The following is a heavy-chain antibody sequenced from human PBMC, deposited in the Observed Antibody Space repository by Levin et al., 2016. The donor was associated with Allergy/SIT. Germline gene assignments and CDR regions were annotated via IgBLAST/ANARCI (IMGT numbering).Heavy chain of an antibody. Sequence: WIRQPPGKGLEWVAVIWYDGSNKYYADSVKGRFTISRDNSKNTLYLQMNSLRAEDTAVYYCAREGGLLWFGELYPGMDVWGQGTTVTVSS. CDR2: IWYDGSNK. D-gene: IGHD3-10*01. J-gene: IGHJ6*02. V-gene: IGHV3-33*01. CDR3: AREGGLLWFGELYPGMDV.